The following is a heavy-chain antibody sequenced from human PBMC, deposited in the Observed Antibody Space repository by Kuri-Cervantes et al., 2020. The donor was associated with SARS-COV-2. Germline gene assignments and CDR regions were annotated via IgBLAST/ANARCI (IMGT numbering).Heavy chain of an antibody. V-gene: IGHV3-30*04. J-gene: IGHJ4*02. CDR3: ARDRIAAAGAFDY. D-gene: IGHD6-13*01. Sequence: GGSLRLSCAASGFTFSSYAMHWVRQAPGKGLEWVAVISYDGSNKYYADSVKGRFTISRDNAKNSLYLRMNSLRAEDTAVYYCARDRIAAAGAFDYWGQGTLVTVSS. CDR2: ISYDGSNK. CDR1: GFTFSSYA.